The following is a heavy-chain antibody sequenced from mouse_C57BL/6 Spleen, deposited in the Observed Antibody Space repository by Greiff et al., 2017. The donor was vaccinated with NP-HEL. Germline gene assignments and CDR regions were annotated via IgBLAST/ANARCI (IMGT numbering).Heavy chain of an antibody. J-gene: IGHJ4*01. CDR1: GYTFTSYW. CDR3: ATDGNYGSYATDY. CDR2: IHPNSGST. V-gene: IGHV1-64*01. D-gene: IGHD2-1*01. Sequence: QVQLKQPGAELVKPGASVKLSCKASGYTFTSYWMHWVKQRPGQGLEWIGMIHPNSGSTNYNEKFKSKATLTVDKSSSTAYMQLSSLTSEDSAVYYCATDGNYGSYATDYWGQGTSVTVSS.